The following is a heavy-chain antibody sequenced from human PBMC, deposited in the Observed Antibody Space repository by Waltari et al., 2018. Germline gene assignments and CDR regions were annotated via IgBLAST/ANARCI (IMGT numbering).Heavy chain of an antibody. Sequence: QVQLVQSGHEMKKPGSSVKVSCKFSGGTFSNYAISWVRQAPGQGLEWMGGILPIFGDADYAQKFQGRLTITADESTSTAYLDLSSVTSDDTAVYYCARVGATVFDHWGQGTQVTVSS. D-gene: IGHD3-16*01. CDR1: GGTFSNYA. J-gene: IGHJ4*02. V-gene: IGHV1-69*01. CDR3: ARVGATVFDH. CDR2: ILPIFGDA.